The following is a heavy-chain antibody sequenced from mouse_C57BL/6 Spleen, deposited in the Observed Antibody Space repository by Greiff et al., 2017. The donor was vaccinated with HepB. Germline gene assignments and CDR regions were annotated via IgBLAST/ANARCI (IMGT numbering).Heavy chain of an antibody. CDR1: GFTFSSYA. CDR3: ARDPDDGHLFDY. J-gene: IGHJ3*01. V-gene: IGHV5-4*01. CDR2: ISDGGSYT. D-gene: IGHD2-3*01. Sequence: EVHLVESGGGLVKPGGSLKLSCAASGFTFSSYAMSWVRQTPEKRLEWVATISDGGSYTYYPDNVKGRSTISRDNAKNNLYLQMSHLKSEDTAMYYCARDPDDGHLFDYWGQGTLVTVSA.